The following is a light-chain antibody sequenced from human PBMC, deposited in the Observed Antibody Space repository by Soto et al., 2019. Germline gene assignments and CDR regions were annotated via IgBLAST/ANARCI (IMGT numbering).Light chain of an antibody. V-gene: IGLV1-40*01. CDR2: GNT. CDR1: SSNIGAGYP. Sequence: QSVLTQPPSVSGAPGQRVTVSCIGSSSNIGAGYPVHWYQQLPGTAPKLLIYGNTNRPSGVPDRFSGSKSATSASLAITGLQAEDEADYYCQSYDSSLSGWVFGGGTKLTVL. CDR3: QSYDSSLSGWV. J-gene: IGLJ3*02.